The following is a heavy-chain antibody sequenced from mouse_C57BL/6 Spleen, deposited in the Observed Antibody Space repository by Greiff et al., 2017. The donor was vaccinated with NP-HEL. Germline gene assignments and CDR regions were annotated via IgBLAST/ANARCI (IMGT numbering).Heavy chain of an antibody. CDR1: GYTFTDYY. CDR3: ARERYGFDY. J-gene: IGHJ2*01. D-gene: IGHD2-14*01. CDR2: IYPGSGNT. V-gene: IGHV1-76*01. Sequence: QVQLQQSGAELVRPGASVKLSCKASGYTFTDYYINWVKQRPGQGLEWIARIYPGSGNTYYNEKFKGKATLTAEKSSSTAYMQLSSLTSEDSAVYFCARERYGFDYWGQGTTLTVSS.